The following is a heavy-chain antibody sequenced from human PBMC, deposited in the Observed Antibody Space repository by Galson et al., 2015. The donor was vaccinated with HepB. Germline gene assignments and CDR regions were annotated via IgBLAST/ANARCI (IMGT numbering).Heavy chain of an antibody. J-gene: IGHJ4*02. D-gene: IGHD2-2*02. CDR3: ARDMVSCSSTSCYRAPGAGITDY. CDR1: GFTFSSYG. Sequence: SLRLSCAASGFTFSSYGMHWVRQAPGKGLEWVAVIWYDGSNKYYADSVKGRFTISRDNSKSTLYLQMNSLRAEDTAVYYCARDMVSCSSTSCYRAPGAGITDYWGQGTLVTVSS. CDR2: IWYDGSNK. V-gene: IGHV3-33*01.